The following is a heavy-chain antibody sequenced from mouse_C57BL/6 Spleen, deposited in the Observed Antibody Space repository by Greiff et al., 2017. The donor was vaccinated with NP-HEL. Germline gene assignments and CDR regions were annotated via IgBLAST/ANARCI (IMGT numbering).Heavy chain of an antibody. CDR2: IRLKSDNYAT. V-gene: IGHV6-3*01. J-gene: IGHJ2*01. CDR1: GFTFSNYW. D-gene: IGHD4-1*01. Sequence: EVMLVESGGGLVQPGGSMKLSCVASGFTFSNYWMNWVRQSPEKGLEWVAQIRLKSDNYATHYAESVKGRFTISRDDSKSSVYLQMNNLRAEDTGIYYCTKQVNWDRYFDYWGQGTTLTVSS. CDR3: TKQVNWDRYFDY.